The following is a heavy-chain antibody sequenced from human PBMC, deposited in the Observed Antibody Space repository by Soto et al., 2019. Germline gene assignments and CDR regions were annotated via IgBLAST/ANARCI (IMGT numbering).Heavy chain of an antibody. J-gene: IGHJ4*02. V-gene: IGHV3-7*01. D-gene: IGHD6-6*01. CDR1: GFTFSGYW. Sequence: PGGSLRLSCAASGFTFSGYWMSWVRQAPGKGLEWVANIEQDGSEKYYVGSVKGRFTISRDNAKNSLYLQMNNLRAEDTAVYYCARGSNSSGYHYWGQGSLVTVSS. CDR3: ARGSNSSGYHY. CDR2: IEQDGSEK.